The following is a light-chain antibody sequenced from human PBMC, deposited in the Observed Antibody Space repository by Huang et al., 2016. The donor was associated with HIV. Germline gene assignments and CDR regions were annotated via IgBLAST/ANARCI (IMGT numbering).Light chain of an antibody. Sequence: DIQMTQSPPSLSASVGDRVTITCRASQTIANYLNWYQQKPGKAPKVLIYAASSLQSGVPSRFSGSGYGTDFTLTISSLQPEDFATYYCQQSSSTLVTFGQGTKLEIK. CDR3: QQSSSTLVT. J-gene: IGKJ2*01. CDR2: AAS. V-gene: IGKV1-39*01. CDR1: QTIANY.